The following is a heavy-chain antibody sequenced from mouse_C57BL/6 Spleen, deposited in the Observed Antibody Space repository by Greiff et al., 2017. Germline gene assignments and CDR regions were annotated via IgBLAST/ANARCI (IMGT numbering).Heavy chain of an antibody. Sequence: QVQLKQPGTELVKPGASVKLSCKASGYTFTSYWMHWVKQRPGQGLEWIGKINPSNGGTNYTEKFKSKATLTVDKSSSTAYMQLSSLTSEDSAVYYCASGCLRAMDYWGQGPSVSVSS. D-gene: IGHD2-12*01. J-gene: IGHJ4*01. V-gene: IGHV1-53*01. CDR3: ASGCLRAMDY. CDR2: INPSNGGT. CDR1: GYTFTSYW.